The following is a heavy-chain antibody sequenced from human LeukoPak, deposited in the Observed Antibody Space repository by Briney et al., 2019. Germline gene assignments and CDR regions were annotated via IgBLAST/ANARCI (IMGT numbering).Heavy chain of an antibody. J-gene: IGHJ4*02. CDR3: ARNGDYYEKSGYYYLFDF. Sequence: PSETLSLTCTVSGDSVSTFYWSWIRQPPGKGLEWIGYIYYSGSTSYNPSLKSRVTVSVDTSKNQFSLRLSSVTAADTAVYYCARNGDYYEKSGYYYLFDFWGQGTLVTVSS. D-gene: IGHD3-22*01. CDR1: GDSVSTFY. CDR2: IYYSGST. V-gene: IGHV4-59*02.